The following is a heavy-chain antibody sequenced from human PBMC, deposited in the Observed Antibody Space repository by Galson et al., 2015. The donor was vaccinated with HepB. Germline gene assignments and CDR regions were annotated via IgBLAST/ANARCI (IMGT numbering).Heavy chain of an antibody. Sequence: SLRLSCAASGFTFSSYSMNWVRQAPGKGLEWVSSISSSSGYIYYADSVKGRFTISRDNAKNSLYLQMNSLRAEDTAVYYCAREGIFVGILTGTFDYWGQGTLVTVSS. V-gene: IGHV3-21*01. CDR1: GFTFSSYS. D-gene: IGHD3-9*01. J-gene: IGHJ4*02. CDR3: AREGIFVGILTGTFDY. CDR2: ISSSSGYI.